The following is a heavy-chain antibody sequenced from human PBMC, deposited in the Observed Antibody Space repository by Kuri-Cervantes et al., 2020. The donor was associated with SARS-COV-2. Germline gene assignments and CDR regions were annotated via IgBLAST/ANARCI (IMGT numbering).Heavy chain of an antibody. CDR2: IYHSGST. D-gene: IGHD3-3*01. CDR1: GYSISSGYY. Sequence: SETLSLTCTVSGYSISSGYYWGWIRQPPGKGLEWIGSIYHSGSTYYNPSLKSRVTISVDTSKNQFSLKLSSVTAADTAVYYCARDRGGITIFGVVLGYMDVWGKGTTVTVSS. CDR3: ARDRGGITIFGVVLGYMDV. J-gene: IGHJ6*03. V-gene: IGHV4-38-2*02.